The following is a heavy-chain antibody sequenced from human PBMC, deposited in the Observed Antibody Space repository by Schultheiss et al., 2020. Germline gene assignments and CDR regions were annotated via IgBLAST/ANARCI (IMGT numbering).Heavy chain of an antibody. CDR1: GFTFSSYG. CDR3: ARPYYYDSSGYYPYYFDS. J-gene: IGHJ4*02. CDR2: ISYDGSKN. D-gene: IGHD3-22*01. Sequence: GGSLRLSCVASGFTFSSYGMHWVRQAPGKGLEWVAVISYDGSKNSYADSVKGRFTISRDNSKNTLYLQMNTLRAEDTAVYYCARPYYYDSSGYYPYYFDSWGQGNLGTVSS. V-gene: IGHV3-30*03.